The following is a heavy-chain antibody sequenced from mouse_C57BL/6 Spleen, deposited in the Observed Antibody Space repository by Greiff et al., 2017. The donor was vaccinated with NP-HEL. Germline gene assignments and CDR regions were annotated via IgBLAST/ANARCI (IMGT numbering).Heavy chain of an antibody. Sequence: VQLQQSGPELVKPGASVKIPCTASGYTITDYYMDWVKQSHGKSLEWIGDINPNNGGTNYNQKFKGKATLTVDTSSSTAYMELRSLTSEDTAVYYSERRGSSGYATFYYDMDYWGQGTSVTVSS. D-gene: IGHD3-2*02. CDR1: GYTITDYY. CDR2: INPNNGGT. J-gene: IGHJ4*01. V-gene: IGHV1-18*01. CDR3: ERRGSSGYATFYYDMDY.